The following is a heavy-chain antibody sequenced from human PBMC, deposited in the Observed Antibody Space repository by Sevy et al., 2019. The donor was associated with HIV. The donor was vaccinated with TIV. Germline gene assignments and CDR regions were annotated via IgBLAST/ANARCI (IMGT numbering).Heavy chain of an antibody. CDR3: AKDRTGITMVRGAPDY. V-gene: IGHV3-23*01. CDR1: GFTFSSYA. J-gene: IGHJ4*02. D-gene: IGHD3-10*01. Sequence: GGSLRLSCAASGFTFSSYAMSWVRQAPGKGLEWVSAISGSGGSTYYADSVKGRFTISRENSKNTLYLQMNSLRAEDTAVYYCAKDRTGITMVRGAPDYWGQGTLVTVSS. CDR2: ISGSGGST.